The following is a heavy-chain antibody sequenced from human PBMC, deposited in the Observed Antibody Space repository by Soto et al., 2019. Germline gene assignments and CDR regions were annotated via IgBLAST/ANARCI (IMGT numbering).Heavy chain of an antibody. D-gene: IGHD3-10*01. CDR2: INHSGST. CDR1: GGSFSGYY. Sequence: PSETLSLTCAVYGGSFSGYYWSWIRQPPGKGLEWIGEINHSGSTNYNPSLKSRVTISVDTSKNQFSLKLSSVTAADTAVYYCARGENYGSGSYYLGLDYWGQGTLVTVSS. J-gene: IGHJ4*02. CDR3: ARGENYGSGSYYLGLDY. V-gene: IGHV4-34*01.